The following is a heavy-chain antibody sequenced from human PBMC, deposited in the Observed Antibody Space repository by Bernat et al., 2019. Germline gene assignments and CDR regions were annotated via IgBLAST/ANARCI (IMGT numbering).Heavy chain of an antibody. J-gene: IGHJ4*02. CDR1: GFTFSSYG. CDR3: AKVNEQWLVQGGSFGY. V-gene: IGHV3-33*06. CDR2: IWYDGSNK. D-gene: IGHD6-19*01. Sequence: QVQLVESGGGVVQPGRSLRLSCAASGFTFSSYGMHWVRQAPGKGLEWVAVIWYDGSNKYYADSVKGRFTISRDNSKNTLYLQMNSLRAEDTAIYYCAKVNEQWLVQGGSFGYWGQGTLVTVSS.